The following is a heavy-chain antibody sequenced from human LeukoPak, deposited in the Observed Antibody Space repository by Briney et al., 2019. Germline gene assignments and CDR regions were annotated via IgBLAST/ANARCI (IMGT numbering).Heavy chain of an antibody. CDR1: GFTFSSYA. Sequence: GGSLRLSCAASGFTFSSYAMGWVRQAPGKGLEWVSAITTSGGNTYYADSVKGRFTISRDNSKNTLYLQVNSLRAEDTAVYYCAKGNGYSYGRYYFDYWGQGTLVTVSS. D-gene: IGHD5-18*01. CDR3: AKGNGYSYGRYYFDY. CDR2: ITTSGGNT. J-gene: IGHJ4*02. V-gene: IGHV3-23*01.